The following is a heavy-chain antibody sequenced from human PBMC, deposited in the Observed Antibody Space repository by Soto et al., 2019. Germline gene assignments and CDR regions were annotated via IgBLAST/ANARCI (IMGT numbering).Heavy chain of an antibody. V-gene: IGHV3-30*18. CDR1: GFTVSSYG. J-gene: IGHJ5*02. CDR3: AKDRIVGATAIDWFDP. Sequence: GGSLRLSCAASGFTVSSYGMHWVRQAPGKGLEWVAVISYDGSNKYYADSVKGRFTISRDNSKNTLYLQMNSLRAEDTAVYYCAKDRIVGATAIDWFDPWGQGTLVTVSS. CDR2: ISYDGSNK. D-gene: IGHD1-26*01.